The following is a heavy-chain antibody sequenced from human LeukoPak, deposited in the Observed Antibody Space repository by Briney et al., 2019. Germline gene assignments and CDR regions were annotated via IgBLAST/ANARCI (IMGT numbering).Heavy chain of an antibody. V-gene: IGHV1-2*02. Sequence: ASVKVSCKASGYTFSGYYMHWVRQAPGQGLEWIGWINPNSGDTNYAQKFQGRVTMTRDTSISTAYMELSRLRSDDTAVYYCARYYYDSSGPGVYYFDYWGQGTLVTVSS. CDR3: ARYYYDSSGPGVYYFDY. CDR2: INPNSGDT. CDR1: GYTFSGYY. D-gene: IGHD3-22*01. J-gene: IGHJ4*02.